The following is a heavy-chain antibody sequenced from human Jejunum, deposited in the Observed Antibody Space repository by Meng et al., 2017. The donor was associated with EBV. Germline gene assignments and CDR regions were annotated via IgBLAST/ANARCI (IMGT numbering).Heavy chain of an antibody. CDR3: TSAGPKSGWYGWFEP. D-gene: IGHD6-19*01. J-gene: IGHJ5*02. V-gene: IGHV3-15*01. Sequence: EVQLVASGGGWVRSGGSLSLSCAAVGFTFTNAWMSWVRQAPGKGLEWVGRIKGKTDGGTTDYAAPVKGRFTISRDDSKNTLYLQMNSLRTEDTAVYYCTSAGPKSGWYGWFEPWGQGTLVTVSS. CDR2: IKGKTDGGTT. CDR1: GFTFTNAW.